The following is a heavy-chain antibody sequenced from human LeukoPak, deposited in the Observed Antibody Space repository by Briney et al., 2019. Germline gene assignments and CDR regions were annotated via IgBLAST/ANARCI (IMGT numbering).Heavy chain of an antibody. J-gene: IGHJ4*02. CDR3: AKGHYGSGSYYYIDY. CDR1: GFTFSSYG. Sequence: GGSLRLSCAASGFTFSSYGMHWVRQAPGRGLKWVAVISYDGSNKYYADSVKGRFTISRDNSKNTLFLQMNSLRAEDTAVYSCAKGHYGSGSYYYIDYWGQGTLVTVSS. CDR2: ISYDGSNK. D-gene: IGHD3-10*01. V-gene: IGHV3-30*18.